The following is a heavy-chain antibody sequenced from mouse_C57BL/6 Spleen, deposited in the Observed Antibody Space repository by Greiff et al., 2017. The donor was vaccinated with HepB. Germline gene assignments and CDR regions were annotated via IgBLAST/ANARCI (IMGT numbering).Heavy chain of an antibody. J-gene: IGHJ2*01. D-gene: IGHD1-1*01. CDR1: GFTFSSYA. CDR3: ARDPDYYGFDY. Sequence: DVKLQESGGGLVKPGGSLKLSCAASGFTFSSYAMSWVRQTPEKRLEWVATISDGGSYTYYPDNVKGRFTISRDNAKNNLYLQMSHLKSEDTAMYYCARDPDYYGFDYWGQGTTLTVSS. CDR2: ISDGGSYT. V-gene: IGHV5-4*01.